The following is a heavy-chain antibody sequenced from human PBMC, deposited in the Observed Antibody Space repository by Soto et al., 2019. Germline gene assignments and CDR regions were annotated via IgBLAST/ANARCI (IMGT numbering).Heavy chain of an antibody. Sequence: GGSLRLSCAASGFTVSSNYMSWVRQAPGQGLEWVSVIYSGGSTYYADSVKGRFTISRDNSKNTLYLQMNSLRAEDTAVYYCARDRPTVTTPIFGGMDVWGQGTTVTVSS. V-gene: IGHV3-53*01. CDR1: GFTVSSNY. J-gene: IGHJ6*02. CDR2: IYSGGST. D-gene: IGHD4-17*01. CDR3: ARDRPTVTTPIFGGMDV.